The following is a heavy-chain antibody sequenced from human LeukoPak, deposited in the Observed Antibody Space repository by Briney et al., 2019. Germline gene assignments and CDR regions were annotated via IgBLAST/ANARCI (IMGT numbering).Heavy chain of an antibody. J-gene: IGHJ4*02. V-gene: IGHV1-2*02. CDR3: ARDPSVSGSGWYDY. CDR2: INPNSGGT. Sequence: ASVKVSCKASGYTFTSYYMHWVRQAPGQGLEWMGWINPNSGGTNYAQKFQGRVTMTRGTSISTAYMELSRLRSDDTAVYYCARDPSVSGSGWYDYWGQGTLVTVSS. D-gene: IGHD6-19*01. CDR1: GYTFTSYY.